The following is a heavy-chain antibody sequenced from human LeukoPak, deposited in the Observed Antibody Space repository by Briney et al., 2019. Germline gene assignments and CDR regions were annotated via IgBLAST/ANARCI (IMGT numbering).Heavy chain of an antibody. J-gene: IGHJ4*02. CDR3: ATKGTTVTTNYFDY. CDR1: GFTFSSYS. D-gene: IGHD4-11*01. V-gene: IGHV3-21*04. CDR2: ISSSSSYI. Sequence: GGSLRLSCAASGFTFSSYSMNWVRQAPGKGLEWVSSISSSSSYIYYADSAKGRFTISRDNSKNTLYLQMNSLRAEDTALYYCATKGTTVTTNYFDYWGQGTLVTVSS.